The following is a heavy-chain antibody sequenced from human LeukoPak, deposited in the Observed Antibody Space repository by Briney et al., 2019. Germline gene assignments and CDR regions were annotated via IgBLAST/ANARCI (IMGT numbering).Heavy chain of an antibody. D-gene: IGHD6-13*01. CDR3: ARLRQQLVRSLDY. J-gene: IGHJ4*02. CDR1: GFTFSSYS. CDR2: ISSSSSTI. Sequence: GGSLRLSCAASGFTFSSYSMNWVRQAPGKGLEWVSYISSSSSTIYYADSVKGRFTISRDNAKNSLYLQMNSLRAEDTAVYYCARLRQQLVRSLDYWGQGTLVTVSS. V-gene: IGHV3-48*01.